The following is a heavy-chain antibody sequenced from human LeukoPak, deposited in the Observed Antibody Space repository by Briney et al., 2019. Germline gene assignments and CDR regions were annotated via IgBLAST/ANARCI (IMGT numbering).Heavy chain of an antibody. CDR1: GGSFSGYY. CDR3: ARYRRRYCSSTSCHADYAFDI. Sequence: SETLSLTCAVYGGSFSGYYWSWIRQPPGKGLEWIGEINHSGSTNYNPSLKSRVTISVDTSKNQFSLKLSSVTAADTAVYYCARYRRRYCSSTSCHADYAFDIWGQGTMATVSS. V-gene: IGHV4-34*01. CDR2: INHSGST. J-gene: IGHJ3*02. D-gene: IGHD2-2*01.